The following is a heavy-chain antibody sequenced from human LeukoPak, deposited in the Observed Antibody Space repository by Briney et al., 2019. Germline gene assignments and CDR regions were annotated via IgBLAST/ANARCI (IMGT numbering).Heavy chain of an antibody. CDR1: GITLSNYG. J-gene: IGHJ4*02. Sequence: GGSLRLSCVVSGITLSNYGMSWVRQATGKGLEWVSGISERGGSTNYADSVKGRFIISRETSKNTVYLQMNSLRVEDTAVYFCAKRGIVIRAVIIIGFHKEAYYFDYWGQGILVTVSS. D-gene: IGHD3-10*01. V-gene: IGHV3-23*01. CDR3: AKRGIVIRAVIIIGFHKEAYYFDY. CDR2: ISERGGST.